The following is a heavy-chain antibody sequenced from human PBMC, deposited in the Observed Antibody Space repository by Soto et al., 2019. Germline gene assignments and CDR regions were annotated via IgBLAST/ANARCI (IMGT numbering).Heavy chain of an antibody. J-gene: IGHJ4*02. Sequence: SETLSLTCTVPGGSITNENYYWSWIRQPPGKGLEWVGYIYWTGSAYYNPSLKGRVTISLDTASNQFSLNLSSVTAADTAVFYCARASGDYLYFFDYWGQGALVTVSS. CDR2: IYWTGSA. V-gene: IGHV4-30-4*01. CDR1: GGSITNENYY. CDR3: ARASGDYLYFFDY. D-gene: IGHD4-17*01.